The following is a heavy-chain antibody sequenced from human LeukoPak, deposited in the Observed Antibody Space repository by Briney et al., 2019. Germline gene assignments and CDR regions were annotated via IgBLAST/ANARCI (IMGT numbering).Heavy chain of an antibody. CDR1: GLTFSSDA. CDR3: AKDRLGAMMYFDF. CDR2: ITGIGGRA. D-gene: IGHD1-26*01. V-gene: IGHV3-23*01. J-gene: IGHJ4*02. Sequence: GGSLRLSCAASGLTFSSDAMSWVRQAPGKGLEWVSAITGIGGRAYYADSVKGRVTISRDNSKNTLYLQVNSLRVEDTAVYYCAKDRLGAMMYFDFWGQGTLVTVSS.